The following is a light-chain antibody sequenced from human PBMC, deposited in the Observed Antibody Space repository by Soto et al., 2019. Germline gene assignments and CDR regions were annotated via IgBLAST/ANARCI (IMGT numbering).Light chain of an antibody. Sequence: QSALTQPASVSGSPGQSITISCTGTSSDVGGYNYVSWYQQHPGKAPKLMIYDVSNRPSGVSNRFSGSKSGNTAFLSISWLQAEDEADYYCSSYTSSSTDVFGTGTKVTVL. CDR3: SSYTSSSTDV. J-gene: IGLJ1*01. CDR2: DVS. V-gene: IGLV2-14*01. CDR1: SSDVGGYNY.